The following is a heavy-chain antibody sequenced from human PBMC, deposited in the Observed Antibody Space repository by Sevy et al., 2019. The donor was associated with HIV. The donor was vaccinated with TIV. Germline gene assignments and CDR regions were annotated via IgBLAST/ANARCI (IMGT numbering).Heavy chain of an antibody. CDR2: ISSSSSYI. CDR3: ARDPPNGYDYFDY. Sequence: GGPLRLSCAASGFTFSSYSMNWVRQAPGKGLEWVSSISSSSSYIYYADSVKGRFTISRDNAKNSLYLQMNSLRAEDTAVYYCARDPPNGYDYFDYWGQGTLVTVSS. CDR1: GFTFSSYS. D-gene: IGHD5-12*01. V-gene: IGHV3-21*01. J-gene: IGHJ4*02.